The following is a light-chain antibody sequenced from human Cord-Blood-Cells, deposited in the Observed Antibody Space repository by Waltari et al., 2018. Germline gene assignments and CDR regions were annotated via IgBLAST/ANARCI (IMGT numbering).Light chain of an antibody. V-gene: IGKV1-9*01. CDR2: AAS. J-gene: IGKJ4*01. Sequence: DIQLTQSPSCLSASVGDRATLTSRASQGISSYLSWYQQKPGEAPKLLNYAASTLQSGVPSRFSGSGSGTEFTLTISSLQPEDFATYYCQQLNSYPLTFGGGTKVEIK. CDR1: QGISSY. CDR3: QQLNSYPLT.